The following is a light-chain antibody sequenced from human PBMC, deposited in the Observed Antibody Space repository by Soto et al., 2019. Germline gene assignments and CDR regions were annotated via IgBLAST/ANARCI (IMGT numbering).Light chain of an antibody. CDR1: SNDVGSYNF. CDR3: CSYAGRSTWV. V-gene: IGLV2-23*01. J-gene: IGLJ3*02. CDR2: EGT. Sequence: QSALTQPASVSGSPGQSITISCTGTSNDVGSYNFVSWYQQHPGKAPKLMIYEGTKRPSGVSNRFSGAKSGNTASLTISGLHTEDEAEYYCCSYAGRSTWVFGGGTKVTVL.